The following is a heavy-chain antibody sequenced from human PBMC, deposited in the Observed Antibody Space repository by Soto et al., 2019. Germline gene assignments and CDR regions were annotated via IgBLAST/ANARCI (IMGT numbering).Heavy chain of an antibody. D-gene: IGHD6-6*01. CDR2: IRDDGGST. V-gene: IGHV3-23*01. CDR3: ATEGYVIAARRIDAFDI. Sequence: GGSLRLSCAASGFTFSSYAMSWVRQAPGKGLEWVSAIRDDGGSTYYADSVKGRFTISRDNSKNTLYLQMNSLRAEDKAVYYCATEGYVIAARRIDAFDIWGQGTMVTVSS. J-gene: IGHJ3*02. CDR1: GFTFSSYA.